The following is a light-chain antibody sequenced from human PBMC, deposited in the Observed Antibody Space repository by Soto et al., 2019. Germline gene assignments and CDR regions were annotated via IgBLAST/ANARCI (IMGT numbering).Light chain of an antibody. CDR2: SAS. J-gene: IGKJ3*01. V-gene: IGKV1-27*01. CDR1: QGINIY. CDR3: QKYDSAPRT. Sequence: DIQMTQSPSSLSASVGDRVTITCRASQGINIYLAWYQQKPGKVPKLLIYSASTLPSGVPSRFRGSGSGTDFTLTISSLQPEDVATYYCQKYDSAPRTFGPGTKVDIK.